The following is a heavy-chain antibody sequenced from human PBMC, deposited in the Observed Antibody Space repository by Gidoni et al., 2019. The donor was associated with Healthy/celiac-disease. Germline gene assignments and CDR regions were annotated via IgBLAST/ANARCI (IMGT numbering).Heavy chain of an antibody. Sequence: VQLVQSGAEVKTPGESLKISCKGSGYSFTSYWIGWVRRMPGKGLEWMGIIYPGDSDTTYSPSFKGRVAISADKSISTPYLQWSSLKASDTAMYYCARRGVRGARGWFDPWGQGTLVTVSS. V-gene: IGHV5-51*01. J-gene: IGHJ5*02. CDR1: GYSFTSYW. CDR3: ARRGVRGARGWFDP. D-gene: IGHD3-16*01. CDR2: IYPGDSDT.